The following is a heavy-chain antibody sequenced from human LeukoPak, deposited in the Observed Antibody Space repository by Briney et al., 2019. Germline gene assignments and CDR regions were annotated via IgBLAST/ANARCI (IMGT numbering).Heavy chain of an antibody. D-gene: IGHD3-9*01. CDR1: GYTFTGYY. Sequence: ASVKVSCKASGYTFTGYYMHWGRQAPGQGLEWMGWINPNSGGTNYAQKFQGRVTMTRDTSISTAYMELSRLRSDDTAVYYCARGGPYDILTGYYKWVDYWGQGTLVTVSS. CDR3: ARGGPYDILTGYYKWVDY. V-gene: IGHV1-2*02. CDR2: INPNSGGT. J-gene: IGHJ4*02.